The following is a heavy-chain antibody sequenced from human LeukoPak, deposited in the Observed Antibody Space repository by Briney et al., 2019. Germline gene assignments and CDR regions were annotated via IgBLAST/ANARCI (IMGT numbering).Heavy chain of an antibody. CDR3: ARSYYDFWSGYSSRVLDY. V-gene: IGHV1-2*02. J-gene: IGHJ4*02. CDR2: INPNSGGT. D-gene: IGHD3-3*01. CDR1: GYTFTGYY. Sequence: GASVKASCKASGYTFTGYYMHWVRQAPGQGLEWMGWINPNSGGTNYAQKFQGRVTMTRDTSISTAYMELSRLRSDDTAVYYCARSYYDFWSGYSSRVLDYWGQGTLVTVSS.